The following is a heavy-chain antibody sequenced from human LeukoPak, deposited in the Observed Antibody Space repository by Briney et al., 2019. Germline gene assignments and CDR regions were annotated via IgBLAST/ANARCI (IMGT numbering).Heavy chain of an antibody. V-gene: IGHV4-38-2*01. D-gene: IGHD1-20*01. Sequence: SETLSLTCAVSGYSLSSGYYWGWVRPPPGKGLEWIGSIYQSGNRYGKSSLKSRLTLSVDTSKNQFSLKVTSVTAADTAVYYCARSPSRYNWNFDYWGQGILVVVSS. CDR2: IYQSGNR. J-gene: IGHJ4*02. CDR3: ARSPSRYNWNFDY. CDR1: GYSLSSGYY.